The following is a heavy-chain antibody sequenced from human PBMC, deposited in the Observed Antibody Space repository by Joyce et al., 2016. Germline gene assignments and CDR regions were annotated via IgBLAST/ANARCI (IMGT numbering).Heavy chain of an antibody. D-gene: IGHD1-26*01. V-gene: IGHV1-3*01. CDR3: ARHSGNYPYWYSDL. CDR1: GFTFTSYA. Sequence: QVQLVQSGAQVKKPGASVKISCKVSGFTFTSYAIHWVRQAAGQRFEWMGWVNGCNGQVQYSQNFQGRVTLSRDASAGTAYLEVSGLRSEDTAVYYFARHSGNYPYWYSDLWGRGTLVTVSS. CDR2: VNGCNGQV. J-gene: IGHJ2*01.